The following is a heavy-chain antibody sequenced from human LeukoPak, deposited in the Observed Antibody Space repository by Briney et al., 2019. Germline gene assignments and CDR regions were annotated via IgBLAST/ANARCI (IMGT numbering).Heavy chain of an antibody. D-gene: IGHD1-26*01. V-gene: IGHV3-66*01. CDR2: LYSGGSS. CDR3: ARSKTGSYARPFDY. Sequence: GGSLRLSCAASGASVSSDYMSWVRQAPGKGLECVSLLYSGGSSHYTGSVKGRFTISRDKSKNMVFLQMNSLRAEDTAVYFCARSKTGSYARPFDYWGQGTLVTVSS. J-gene: IGHJ4*02. CDR1: GASVSSDY.